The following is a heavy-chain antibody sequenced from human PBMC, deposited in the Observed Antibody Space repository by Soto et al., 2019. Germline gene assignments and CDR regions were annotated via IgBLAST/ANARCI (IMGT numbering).Heavy chain of an antibody. CDR2: INHSGST. J-gene: IGHJ4*02. D-gene: IGHD3-3*02. CDR3: AGGIASRRLKG. Sequence: SETLSLTCAVYGGSFSGYYWSWIRQPPGKGLEWIGEINHSGSTNYNPSLKSRVTISVDTSKNQFSLKLSSVTAADTAVYYCAGGIASRRLKGWGQGTLVTVSS. CDR1: GGSFSGYY. V-gene: IGHV4-34*01.